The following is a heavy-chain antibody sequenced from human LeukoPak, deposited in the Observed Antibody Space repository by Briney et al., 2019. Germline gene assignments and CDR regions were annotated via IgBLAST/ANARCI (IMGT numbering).Heavy chain of an antibody. CDR3: ANCGLPGARYYFDY. J-gene: IGHJ4*02. CDR1: GFTFSSYA. CDR2: ISGSGGST. V-gene: IGHV3-23*01. Sequence: GGSLRLSCAASGFTFSSYAMSWVRQAPGKGLEWVSGISGSGGSTYYADSVKGRFTISRDNSKNTLYLQINSLRAEDTAVYYCANCGLPGARYYFDYWGQGTLVTVSS. D-gene: IGHD2-21*01.